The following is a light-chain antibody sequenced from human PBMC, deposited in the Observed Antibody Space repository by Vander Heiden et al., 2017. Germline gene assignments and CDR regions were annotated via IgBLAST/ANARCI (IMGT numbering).Light chain of an antibody. CDR3: CSYAGSSTYWV. V-gene: IGLV2-23*02. J-gene: IGLJ3*02. CDR2: EVS. Sequence: QSSLTHPASVSGFPGQSITISCTGTSSDVGSYNLVSWYQHHPGKAPKLMIYEVSKRPSGVSNRFSGSKSGNTASLTISGLQAEDEADYYCCSYAGSSTYWVFGGGTKLTVL. CDR1: SSDVGSYNL.